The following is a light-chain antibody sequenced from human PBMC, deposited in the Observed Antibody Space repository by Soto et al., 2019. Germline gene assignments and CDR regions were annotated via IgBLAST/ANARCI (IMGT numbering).Light chain of an antibody. CDR3: QQYGSSPLT. CDR1: QSVSSN. J-gene: IGKJ4*01. V-gene: IGKV3-20*01. Sequence: DMVMRKSPATLSLYPGERATLSCRASQSVSSNLAWYQQKPGQAPRLLIYGASSRATGIPDRFSGSGSGTDFTLTISRLEPEDFAVYYCQQYGSSPLTFCGGSNVDIK. CDR2: GAS.